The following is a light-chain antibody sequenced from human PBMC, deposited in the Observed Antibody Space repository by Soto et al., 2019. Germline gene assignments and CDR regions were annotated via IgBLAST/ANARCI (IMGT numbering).Light chain of an antibody. CDR2: AAS. J-gene: IGKJ1*01. Sequence: DIPLTQSPSFLSASVGDRVTITCRASQGIAYYLAWYQQRPGKAPNLLIYAASTLQSGVSSRFSGSGSGTEFTLTISSLQPEDFATYYCQQLHSFPRTFGQGTKVEMK. CDR3: QQLHSFPRT. V-gene: IGKV1-9*01. CDR1: QGIAYY.